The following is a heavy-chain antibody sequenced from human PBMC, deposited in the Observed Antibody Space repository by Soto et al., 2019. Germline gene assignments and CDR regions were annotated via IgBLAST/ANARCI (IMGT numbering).Heavy chain of an antibody. CDR3: ATGLGYCSGGSCYPGY. CDR2: ISYDGSNK. Sequence: PGGSLRLSCAASGFTFSSYAMHWVRQAPGKGLEWVAVISYDGSNKYYADSVKGRFTISRDNSKNTLYLQMNSLRAEDTAVYYCATGLGYCSGGSCYPGYWGQGTLVSVS. D-gene: IGHD2-15*01. V-gene: IGHV3-30-3*01. J-gene: IGHJ4*02. CDR1: GFTFSSYA.